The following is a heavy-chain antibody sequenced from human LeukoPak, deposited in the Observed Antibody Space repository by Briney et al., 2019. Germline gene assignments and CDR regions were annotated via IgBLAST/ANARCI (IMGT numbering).Heavy chain of an antibody. V-gene: IGHV3-66*01. CDR1: GFTVSSSY. CDR3: ARDLEAANTYYFDY. CDR2: ISSAGTT. Sequence: GGSLRLSCAASGFTVSSSYMSWVRQAPGKGLEWVSIISSAGTTYYADSVKGRFTISRGNSKNTVYLQVNSLGDEDTAVCYCARDLEAANTYYFDYWGQGTMVTVSS. D-gene: IGHD6-13*01. J-gene: IGHJ4*02.